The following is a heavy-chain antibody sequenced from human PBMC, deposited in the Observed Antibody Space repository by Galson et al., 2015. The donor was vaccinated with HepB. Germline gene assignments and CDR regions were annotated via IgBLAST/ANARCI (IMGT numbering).Heavy chain of an antibody. Sequence: SLRLSCAASGFTFSSYAMSWVRQAPGKGLEWVSAISGSGGSTYYADSVKGRFTISRDNSKNTLYLQMNSLRAEDTAVYYCAKGTVSSWFRTYYYYYYMDVWGKGTTVTVSS. D-gene: IGHD6-13*01. CDR1: GFTFSSYA. CDR3: AKGTVSSWFRTYYYYYYMDV. CDR2: ISGSGGST. V-gene: IGHV3-23*01. J-gene: IGHJ6*03.